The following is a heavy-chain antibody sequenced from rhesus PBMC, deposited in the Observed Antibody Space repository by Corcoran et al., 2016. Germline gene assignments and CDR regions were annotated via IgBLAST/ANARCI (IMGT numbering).Heavy chain of an antibody. J-gene: IGHJ5-2*02. CDR2: IKTQADGGTA. V-gene: IGHV3-16*01. D-gene: IGHD4-29*01. CDR1: GLTFSNYW. CDR3: TAYGSIYGSLDF. Sequence: EVQLVESGGALVQAGGSLRLSCAASGLTFSNYWMNWVRQAPGKGLEWGGFIKTQADGGTAPYAEPVKGRFATSRDDSRTTLYLQMNSLKAEDTAFYYCTAYGSIYGSLDFWGRGVLVTVSS.